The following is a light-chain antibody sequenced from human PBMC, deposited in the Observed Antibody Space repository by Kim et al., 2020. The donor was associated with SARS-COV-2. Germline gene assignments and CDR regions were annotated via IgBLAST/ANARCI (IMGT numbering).Light chain of an antibody. CDR3: QQYDSYPRT. Sequence: DIQMTQSPSSLSASVGDTVTITCRASQGISSWLAWYQQKPEKAPKCLLYAASSLQSGVPSRFSGSGSVTEFTLTISSLQPEDFATYYCQQYDSYPRTFGPGTRVEIK. CDR2: AAS. J-gene: IGKJ1*01. CDR1: QGISSW. V-gene: IGKV1D-16*01.